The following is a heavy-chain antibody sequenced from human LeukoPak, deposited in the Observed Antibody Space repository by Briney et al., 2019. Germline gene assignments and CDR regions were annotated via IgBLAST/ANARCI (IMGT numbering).Heavy chain of an antibody. J-gene: IGHJ4*02. D-gene: IGHD4-17*01. V-gene: IGHV3-66*01. CDR1: EFSVGSNY. Sequence: GGSLRLSCAASEFSVGSNYMTWVRQAPGKGLEWVSLIYSGGSTYYADSVKGRFTISRDNSKNSLYLQMNSLRAEDTAVYYCARVSPNTVTTLQYFDYWGQGTLVTVSS. CDR2: IYSGGST. CDR3: ARVSPNTVTTLQYFDY.